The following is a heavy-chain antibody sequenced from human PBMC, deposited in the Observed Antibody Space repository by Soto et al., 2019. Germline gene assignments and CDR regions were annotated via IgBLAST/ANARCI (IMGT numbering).Heavy chain of an antibody. CDR1: GFTFSSYA. CDR3: AKALPYYDFWSGPIPARGPFDY. V-gene: IGHV3-23*01. J-gene: IGHJ4*02. D-gene: IGHD3-3*01. Sequence: LRLSCSASGFTFSSYAMSWVRQAPGKGLEWVSAISGSGGSTYYADSVKGRFTISRDNSKNTLYLQMNSLRAEDTAVYYCAKALPYYDFWSGPIPARGPFDYWGQGTLVTVSS. CDR2: ISGSGGST.